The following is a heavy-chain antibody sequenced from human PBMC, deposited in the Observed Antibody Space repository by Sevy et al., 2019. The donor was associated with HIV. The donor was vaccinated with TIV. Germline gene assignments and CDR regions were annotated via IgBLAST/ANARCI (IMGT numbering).Heavy chain of an antibody. CDR1: GFTFSNYY. D-gene: IGHD3-9*01. CDR2: ISDSGGYT. CDR3: ANRTGPIFDN. J-gene: IGHJ4*02. V-gene: IGHV3-23*01. Sequence: GGSLRLSCVVSGFTFSNYYMSWVRQAPGKGLEWVSVISDSGGYTSYTDSVKGRFTISRDNSKNTLYLQMNSLRVEDTAIYYCANRTGPIFDNWGQRTLVTASS.